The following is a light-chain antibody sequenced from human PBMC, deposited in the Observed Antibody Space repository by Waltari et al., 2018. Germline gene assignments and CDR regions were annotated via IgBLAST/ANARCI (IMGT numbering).Light chain of an antibody. CDR1: SSDVGGYNY. CDR2: DVS. Sequence: QSALTQPASVSGSPGQSITISCTGTSSDVGGYNYVSWYQQHPGKAPKLMIYDVSKRPSGVSKCLSGAKHGNTASLTISGLQAEDEADYYCSSYTSSSTLWVFGGGTKLTVL. J-gene: IGLJ3*02. CDR3: SSYTSSSTLWV. V-gene: IGLV2-14*01.